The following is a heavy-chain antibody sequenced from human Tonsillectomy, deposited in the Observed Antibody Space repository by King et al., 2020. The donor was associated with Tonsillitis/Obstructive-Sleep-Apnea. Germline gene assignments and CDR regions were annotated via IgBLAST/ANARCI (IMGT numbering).Heavy chain of an antibody. CDR2: IDPSDSYT. J-gene: IGHJ6*02. CDR1: GYSFTTYC. V-gene: IGHV5-10-1*03. Sequence: VQLVESGAEVKKPGESLRISCKVSGYSFTTYCINWVRQMPGKGLEWMGTIDPSDSYTNYSPSFQGHVTISADTSISTAYLQWSSLKASDTAMYYCARSRTAEDVYSYVMDVWGQGTTVIVSS. CDR3: ARSRTAEDVYSYVMDV. D-gene: IGHD1-1*01.